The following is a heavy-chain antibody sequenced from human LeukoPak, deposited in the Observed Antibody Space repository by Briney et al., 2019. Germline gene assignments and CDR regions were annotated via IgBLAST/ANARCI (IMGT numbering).Heavy chain of an antibody. CDR2: ISAYNGNT. D-gene: IGHD3-3*01. V-gene: IGHV1-18*01. CDR3: ARDITIFGVVISWLDP. CDR1: GYTFTSDG. Sequence: ASVKVSCKASGYTFTSDGISWVRQAPGQGLEWMGWISAYNGNTNYAQKLQGRVTMTADTSTSTAYMELGSLRSDDTAVYYCARDITIFGVVISWLDPWGQGTLVTVSS. J-gene: IGHJ5*02.